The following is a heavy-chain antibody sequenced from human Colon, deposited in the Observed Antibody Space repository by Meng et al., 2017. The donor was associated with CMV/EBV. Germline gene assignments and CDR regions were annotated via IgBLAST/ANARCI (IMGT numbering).Heavy chain of an antibody. J-gene: IGHJ5*02. Sequence: SETLSLTCTVSGGSISSSSYYWGWIRQPPGKGLEWIGSIYYSGSTYYNPSLKSRVTISVDTSKNQFSLKLSSVTAAATAVYSCARLYYWTYCGGDCYGFDPWGQGTLVTVTS. CDR1: GGSISSSSYY. CDR2: IYYSGST. V-gene: IGHV4-39*01. D-gene: IGHD2-21*01. CDR3: ARLYYWTYCGGDCYGFDP.